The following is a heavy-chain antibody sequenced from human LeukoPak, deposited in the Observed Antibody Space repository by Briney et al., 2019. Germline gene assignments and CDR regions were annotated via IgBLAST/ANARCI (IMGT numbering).Heavy chain of an antibody. V-gene: IGHV3-21*04. CDR2: ISSTSTYI. CDR1: GFTFSSYS. D-gene: IGHD1-1*01. CDR3: AKDRGYTGADFDY. Sequence: PGGSLRLSCAASGFTFSSYSMNWVRQAPGKGLEWVSSISSTSTYIYYADSVKGRFTISRDNSKNTLYLQMNSLRAEDTAVYYCAKDRGYTGADFDYWGQGTLVTVSS. J-gene: IGHJ4*02.